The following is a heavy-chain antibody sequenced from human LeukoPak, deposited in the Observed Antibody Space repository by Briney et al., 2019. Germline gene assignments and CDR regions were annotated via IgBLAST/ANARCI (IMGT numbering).Heavy chain of an antibody. CDR1: GGTFSSYA. CDR2: VNPDTGNA. J-gene: IGHJ4*02. V-gene: IGHV1-8*02. CDR3: ARAPMGTAALY. D-gene: IGHD2-2*01. Sequence: GASVKVSCKASGGTFSSYAISWVRQAPGQGLEWMGWVNPDTGNAGSAQKFQGRVTLTRDTSISTAYMELSSLTSDDTAFYYCARAPMGTAALYWGQGTLVTVSS.